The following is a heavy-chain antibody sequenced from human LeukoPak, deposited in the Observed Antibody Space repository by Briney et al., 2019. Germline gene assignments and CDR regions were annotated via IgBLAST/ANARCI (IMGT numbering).Heavy chain of an antibody. J-gene: IGHJ4*02. CDR1: GFIFSRYA. CDR2: ISGGCVIT. D-gene: IGHD1-1*01. Sequence: GGSLSLSCAASGFIFSRYAMRWVRQAPGKGLRCFYVISGGCVITYYTDSGNGRYTIARVNSKNTLYLQMNSLRAEETAIYYCAKGNDYWGQGTLVTVSS. V-gene: IGHV3-23*01. CDR3: AKGNDY.